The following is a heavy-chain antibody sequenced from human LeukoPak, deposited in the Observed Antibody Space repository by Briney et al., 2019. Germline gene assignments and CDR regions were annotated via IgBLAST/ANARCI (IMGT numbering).Heavy chain of an antibody. CDR2: IKSQTAGGTT. CDR3: TTPYGSGSYLNAFEI. V-gene: IGHV3-15*01. J-gene: IGHJ3*02. D-gene: IGHD3-10*01. Sequence: TGGSLRLSWAASGLTFTNAWMSWVRRAPGKGLEWVGRIKSQTAGGTTDYAAPVKGRFTMSRDDSKNTVYLQMNSLKTEDTAVYYCTTPYGSGSYLNAFEIWGQGTMVTVSS. CDR1: GLTFTNAW.